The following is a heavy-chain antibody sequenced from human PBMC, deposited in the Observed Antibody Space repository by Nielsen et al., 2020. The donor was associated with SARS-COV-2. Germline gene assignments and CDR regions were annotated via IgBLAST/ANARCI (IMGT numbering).Heavy chain of an antibody. J-gene: IGHJ6*02. CDR1: GYTFTGHY. CDR2: INPNSGGT. Sequence: ASVKVSCKASGYTFTGHYMHLVRQAPRHGLEWMGWINPNSGGTNYAQKFQGWVTMTRDTSISTAYMELSRLRSDDSAVYYCARGGRAAAVPYYYGMDVWGQGTTVTVSS. D-gene: IGHD6-13*01. CDR3: ARGGRAAAVPYYYGMDV. V-gene: IGHV1-2*04.